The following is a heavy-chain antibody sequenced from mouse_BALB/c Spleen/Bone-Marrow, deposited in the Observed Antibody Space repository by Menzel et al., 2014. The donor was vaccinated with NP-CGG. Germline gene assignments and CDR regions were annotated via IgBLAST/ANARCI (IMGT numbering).Heavy chain of an antibody. CDR2: IWTGGTT. Sequence: VKLMESGPGLVAPSQSLSITCTVSGFSLTSYGVHWVRQPPGKGLEWLGVIWTGGTTNYDSALMSRLSFSKNNSESQVFLKMKSLQTDDTAIYYCARDYGSRHYFDYWGQGTTLTVSS. CDR3: ARDYGSRHYFDY. J-gene: IGHJ2*01. D-gene: IGHD1-1*01. V-gene: IGHV2-9*02. CDR1: GFSLTSYG.